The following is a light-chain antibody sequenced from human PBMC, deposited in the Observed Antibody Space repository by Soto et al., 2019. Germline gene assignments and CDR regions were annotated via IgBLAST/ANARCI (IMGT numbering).Light chain of an antibody. CDR3: QRYIDYQYV. J-gene: IGKJ2*01. CDR1: QSITTW. CDR2: KAI. Sequence: DIQMTQSPSTLSASVGDRVTITCRASQSITTWLAWYQQKPGKAPKLLIYKAINLQSRVPSRFSGSGSGTEFTLTISSLQPDDFATYYCQRYIDYQYVFGQGTKLDMK. V-gene: IGKV1-5*03.